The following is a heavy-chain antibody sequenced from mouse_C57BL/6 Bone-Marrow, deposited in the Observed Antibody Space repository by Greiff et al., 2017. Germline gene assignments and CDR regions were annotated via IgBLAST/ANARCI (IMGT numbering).Heavy chain of an antibody. Sequence: EVQVVESGGDLVKPGGSLKLSCAASGFTFSSYGMSWVRQTPDKRLEWVATISSGGSYTYYPDSVKGRFTISRDNAKNTLYLQMSSLKSEDTAMYYCARGYDYDGYAMDYWGQGTSVTVSS. J-gene: IGHJ4*01. CDR3: ARGYDYDGYAMDY. CDR1: GFTFSSYG. D-gene: IGHD2-4*01. CDR2: ISSGGSYT. V-gene: IGHV5-6*01.